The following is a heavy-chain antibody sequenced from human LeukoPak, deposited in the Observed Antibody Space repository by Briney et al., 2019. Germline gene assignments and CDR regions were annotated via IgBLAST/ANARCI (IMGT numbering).Heavy chain of an antibody. Sequence: GASVKVSCKASGYTFTSYHMHWVRQAPGQGLEWMGIINPSGGSTSYAQKFQGRVTMTRDTSTSAVYMELSSLRSEDTAVYYCARESSYYGMDVWGQGTTVTVSS. J-gene: IGHJ6*02. V-gene: IGHV1-46*01. CDR3: ARESSYYGMDV. CDR1: GYTFTSYH. CDR2: INPSGGST.